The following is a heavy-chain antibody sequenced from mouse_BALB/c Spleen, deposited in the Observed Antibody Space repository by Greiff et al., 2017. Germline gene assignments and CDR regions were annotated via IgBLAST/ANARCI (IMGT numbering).Heavy chain of an antibody. CDR1: GYTFTSYT. D-gene: IGHD2-4*01. Sequence: VQLQQSGAELARPGASVKMSCKASGYTFTSYTMHRVKQRPGQGLEWIGYINPSSGYTNYNQKFKDKATLTADKSSSTAYMQLSSLTSEDSAVYYCARYYDYDWWYFDVWGAGTTVTVSS. V-gene: IGHV1-4*01. J-gene: IGHJ1*01. CDR2: INPSSGYT. CDR3: ARYYDYDWWYFDV.